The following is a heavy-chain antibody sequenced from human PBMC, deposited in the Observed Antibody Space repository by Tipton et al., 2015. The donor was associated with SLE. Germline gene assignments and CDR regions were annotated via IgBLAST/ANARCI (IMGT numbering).Heavy chain of an antibody. J-gene: IGHJ4*02. CDR3: ATGYFDY. V-gene: IGHV4-38-2*02. CDR2: IYHSGST. CDR1: GGSISSYY. Sequence: TLSLTCTVSGGSISSYYWGWIRQPPGEGLEWIGSIYHSGSTYYNPSLKSRVTISVDTSKNQFSLKLSSVTAADTAVYYCATGYFDYWGQGTLVTVSS.